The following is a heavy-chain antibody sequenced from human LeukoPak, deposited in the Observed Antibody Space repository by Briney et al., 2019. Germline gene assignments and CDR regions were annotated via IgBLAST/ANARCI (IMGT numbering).Heavy chain of an antibody. Sequence: GGSLRLSCAASGFTFSSYGMHWVRQAPGKGLEWVAVIWYDENKKYYADSVKGRFTISRDNFKSTLYLQMNSLRVEDTAVYYCARDALYSSSWDAEYFQHWGQGTLVTVSS. CDR3: ARDALYSSSWDAEYFQH. V-gene: IGHV3-33*01. D-gene: IGHD6-13*01. CDR1: GFTFSSYG. J-gene: IGHJ1*01. CDR2: IWYDENKK.